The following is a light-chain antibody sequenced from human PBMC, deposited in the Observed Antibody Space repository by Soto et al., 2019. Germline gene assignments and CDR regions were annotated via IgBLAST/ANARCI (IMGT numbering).Light chain of an antibody. CDR1: SSDVGGYKY. CDR3: NSYTSSSSYV. V-gene: IGLV2-14*01. Sequence: QSVLTQPASVSGSPGQSITISCTGTSSDVGGYKYVSWYQQHPGKAPKLLIYTVNNRPSGVSNRFSGSKSGNTASLTISGLQAEDEADYYCNSYTSSSSYVFGTWTKLTVL. CDR2: TVN. J-gene: IGLJ1*01.